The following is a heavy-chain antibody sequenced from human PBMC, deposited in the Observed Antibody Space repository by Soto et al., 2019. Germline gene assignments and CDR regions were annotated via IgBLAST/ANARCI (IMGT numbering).Heavy chain of an antibody. V-gene: IGHV1-18*01. Sequence: ASGKVSCKASGYTFTGYGISWVRQAPGQGLEWMGWIRVYNGNTNYAQKLQGRVTMTTDTSTSTAYMELRSLKSDDTAVYYCARDSPPNDYWGQGTLVTVSS. CDR3: ARDSPPNDY. CDR2: IRVYNGNT. CDR1: GYTFTGYG. J-gene: IGHJ4*02.